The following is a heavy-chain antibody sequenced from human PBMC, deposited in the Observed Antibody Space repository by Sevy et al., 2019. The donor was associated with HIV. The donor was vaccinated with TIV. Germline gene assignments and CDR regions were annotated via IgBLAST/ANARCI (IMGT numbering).Heavy chain of an antibody. Sequence: GGSLRLSCAASGFTFSSYSMNWVRQAPGKGLEWVSYISSSSSTIYYADSVKGRFTISRDNAKNSLYLQMNSLRDEDTAVYYCSRVGGAYNLDPYYFDYWGQGTLVTVSS. CDR2: ISSSSSTI. J-gene: IGHJ4*02. CDR3: SRVGGAYNLDPYYFDY. D-gene: IGHD3-10*01. V-gene: IGHV3-48*02. CDR1: GFTFSSYS.